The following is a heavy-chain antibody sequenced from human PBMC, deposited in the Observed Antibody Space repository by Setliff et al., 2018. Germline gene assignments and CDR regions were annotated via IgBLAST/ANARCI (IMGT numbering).Heavy chain of an antibody. CDR1: GDSISSRPFY. J-gene: IGHJ6*03. CDR2: IYTSWST. V-gene: IGHV4-61*09. Sequence: SETLSLTCTVSGDSISSRPFYWGWFRQPAGKELEWIGQIYTSWSTIYNPSLKSRVTILLDTSKNQFSLNLTSVTAADTAVYYCARASSGWYSAYYYYMDVWGKGTTVTVSS. CDR3: ARASSGWYSAYYYYMDV. D-gene: IGHD6-19*01.